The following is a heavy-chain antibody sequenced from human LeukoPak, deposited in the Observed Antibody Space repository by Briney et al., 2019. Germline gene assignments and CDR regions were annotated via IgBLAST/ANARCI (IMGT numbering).Heavy chain of an antibody. V-gene: IGHV4-59*01. CDR2: IYYSGST. J-gene: IGHJ3*02. Sequence: SETLSLTCTVSGGSISSYYWSWIRQPPGKGLEWIGYIYYSGSTNYNPSLKSRVTISVDTSKNQFSLKLSSVTAADTAVYCCARDYNWGSAFDIWGQGTMVTVSS. CDR1: GGSISSYY. D-gene: IGHD7-27*01. CDR3: ARDYNWGSAFDI.